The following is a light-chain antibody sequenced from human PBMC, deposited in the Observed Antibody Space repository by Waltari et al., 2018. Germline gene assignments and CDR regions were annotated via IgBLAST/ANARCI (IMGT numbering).Light chain of an antibody. CDR2: EGS. V-gene: IGLV2-23*01. CDR3: CSYAGSSTWV. Sequence: QAALTQPASVSGSPGQSITIPCTGTSRDVVGYYLVFWYQQHPGKGPKRLIDEGSKRPSGVSTRFSGSKSGNTASLTISGLQAEDEADYYCCSYAGSSTWVFGGGTKLTVL. CDR1: SRDVVGYYL. J-gene: IGLJ3*02.